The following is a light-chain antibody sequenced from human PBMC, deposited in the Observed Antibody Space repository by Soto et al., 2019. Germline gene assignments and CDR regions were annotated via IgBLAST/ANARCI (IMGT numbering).Light chain of an antibody. CDR2: EAS. CDR1: QGISSS. Sequence: DIQMTQSPSSVSASVGDRVTITYRASQGISSSLAWYQQKPGKAPNLLIYEASNLQSGVPSRFSGSGSGTDFTLTISSLQPEDFATYYCQQANSFPYTFGQGTKLEIK. CDR3: QQANSFPYT. J-gene: IGKJ2*01. V-gene: IGKV1-12*01.